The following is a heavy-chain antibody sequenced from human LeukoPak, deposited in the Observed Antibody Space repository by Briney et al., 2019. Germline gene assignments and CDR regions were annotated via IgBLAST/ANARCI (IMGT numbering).Heavy chain of an antibody. Sequence: PGGSLRLSCAASGFTFSSYGMHWVCQAPGKGLEWMAVISYDGSNKYYADSVKGRFTVSRDISKNTLYLQMNSLRAEDTAVYYCAKDLLGYCSSTSCSRYYGMDVWGQGTTVTVSS. J-gene: IGHJ6*02. D-gene: IGHD2-2*01. CDR3: AKDLLGYCSSTSCSRYYGMDV. CDR2: ISYDGSNK. V-gene: IGHV3-30*18. CDR1: GFTFSSYG.